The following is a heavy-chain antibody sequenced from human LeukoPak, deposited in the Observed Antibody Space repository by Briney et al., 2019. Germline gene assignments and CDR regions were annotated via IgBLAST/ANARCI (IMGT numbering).Heavy chain of an antibody. CDR3: ARAPIDSNSWYHAFDI. V-gene: IGHV3-7*01. Sequence: GGSLRLSCAASGFTFSSYAMSWVRQAPGKGLEWVASIQQGGSHKYYMDSVEGRFTISRDNAKNSLFLQMNSLRAEDTAVYYCARAPIDSNSWYHAFDIWGQGTMVTVSS. CDR1: GFTFSSYA. J-gene: IGHJ3*02. CDR2: IQQGGSHK. D-gene: IGHD6-13*01.